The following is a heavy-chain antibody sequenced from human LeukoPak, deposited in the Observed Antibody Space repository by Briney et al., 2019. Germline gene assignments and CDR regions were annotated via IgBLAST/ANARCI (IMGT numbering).Heavy chain of an antibody. CDR3: AKAELGVDTFFDY. V-gene: IGHV3-23*01. CDR2: LSGSGAGT. Sequence: GGSLRLSCAASGFTFSDYALGWVRQAPGRGLEWDATLSGSGAGTYYSDSVQGRFTISRDNSKRTLSLQMNSLRAEDTAFYYCAKAELGVDTFFDYWGQGTLVTVSS. CDR1: GFTFSDYA. J-gene: IGHJ4*02. D-gene: IGHD3-3*01.